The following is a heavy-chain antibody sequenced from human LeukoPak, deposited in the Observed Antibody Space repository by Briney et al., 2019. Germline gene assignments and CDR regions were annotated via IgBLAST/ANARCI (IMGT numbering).Heavy chain of an antibody. CDR1: GGSISSSSYY. CDR2: IYYSGST. V-gene: IGHV4-39*07. D-gene: IGHD3-16*01. CDR3: ARDKLSFGSRYNWFDP. J-gene: IGHJ5*02. Sequence: SETLSLTCTVSGGSISSSSYYWGWIRQPPGKGLEWIGSIYYSGSTYYNPSLKSRVTISVDTSKNQFSLKLSSVTAADTAVYYCARDKLSFGSRYNWFDPWGQGSLVTVSS.